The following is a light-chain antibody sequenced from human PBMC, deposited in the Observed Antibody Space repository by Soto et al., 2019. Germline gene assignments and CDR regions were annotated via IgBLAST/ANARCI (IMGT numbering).Light chain of an antibody. Sequence: VVAPCPCTRALSPGERSTLSCRASQSVSSNYLAWYQQKPGPAPRLLMYCVYSRASGVTDRLSGSAYGKDLTTYISGLATEASAVYSCQQYGTLPWTFGQGTKVDIK. V-gene: IGKV3-20*01. CDR2: CVY. J-gene: IGKJ1*01. CDR3: QQYGTLPWT. CDR1: QSVSSNY.